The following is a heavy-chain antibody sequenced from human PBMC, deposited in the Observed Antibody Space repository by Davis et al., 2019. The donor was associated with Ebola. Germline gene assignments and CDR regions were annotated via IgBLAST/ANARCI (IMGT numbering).Heavy chain of an antibody. V-gene: IGHV1-18*04. CDR1: GYTFTNYV. Sequence: ASVQVSCKASGYTFTNYVITWVRQAPGQGLEWIGWINPHNGNTNYAQNVQGRVIMTSDTATTTAYMEVGSLRSDDTAVYYCARAQFPTTSDHWGQGTLVTVSS. J-gene: IGHJ4*02. D-gene: IGHD1-1*01. CDR2: INPHNGNT. CDR3: ARAQFPTTSDH.